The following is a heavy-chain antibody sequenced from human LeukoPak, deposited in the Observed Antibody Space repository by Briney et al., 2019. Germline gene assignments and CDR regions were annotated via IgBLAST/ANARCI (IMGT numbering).Heavy chain of an antibody. CDR2: IYPGDSDA. CDR1: GYSFTSYW. V-gene: IGHV5-51*01. CDR3: ARLSLDYYDSRRYFDY. J-gene: IGHJ4*02. Sequence: GESLKISCKGSGYSFTSYWIAWVRQLPGKGLEWMGIIYPGDSDARYSPSFQGQVTISADKSISTAYLQWSSLKASDTAMYYCARLSLDYYDSRRYFDYWGQGTLVTVSS. D-gene: IGHD3-22*01.